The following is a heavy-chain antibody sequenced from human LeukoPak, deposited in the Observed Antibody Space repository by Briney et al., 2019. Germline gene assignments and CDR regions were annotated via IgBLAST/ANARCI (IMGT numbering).Heavy chain of an antibody. J-gene: IGHJ5*02. CDR3: AILRYANNWVGR. CDR1: GYSFTNHA. V-gene: IGHV1-46*01. Sequence: ASVKVSCKASGYSFTNHAIHWVRQAPGQGLEWMGMINPSGGAISNAQKFQGRVTMTRDTSSSTGYMELSSLRSEDTAVYYCAILRYANNWVGRWGQGTLVTVSS. D-gene: IGHD3-16*01. CDR2: INPSGGAI.